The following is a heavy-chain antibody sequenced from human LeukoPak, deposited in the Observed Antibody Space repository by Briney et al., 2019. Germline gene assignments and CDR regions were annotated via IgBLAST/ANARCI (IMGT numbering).Heavy chain of an antibody. J-gene: IGHJ4*02. Sequence: ASVKVSCKASGYTFTSYYMHWVRQAPGQGLEWMGIINPSGGSTSYAQKFQGRVTMTRDTSTSTVYMELSSLRSEDTAVYYCASPAPMVRGPLNWGQGTLVTVSS. CDR1: GYTFTSYY. D-gene: IGHD3-10*01. CDR2: INPSGGST. V-gene: IGHV1-46*01. CDR3: ASPAPMVRGPLN.